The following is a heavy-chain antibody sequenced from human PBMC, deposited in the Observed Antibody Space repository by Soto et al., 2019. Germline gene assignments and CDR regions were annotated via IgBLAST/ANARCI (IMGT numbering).Heavy chain of an antibody. CDR3: AREHSGYDLGLDY. CDR1: GGTFSSYT. D-gene: IGHD5-12*01. V-gene: IGHV1-69*04. J-gene: IGHJ4*02. Sequence: ASVKVSCKASGGTFSSYTISWVRQAPGQGLEWMGRIIPILGIANYAQKFQGRVTITADKSTSTAYMELSSLRSEDTAVYYCAREHSGYDLGLDYWGQGTLVTVS. CDR2: IIPILGIA.